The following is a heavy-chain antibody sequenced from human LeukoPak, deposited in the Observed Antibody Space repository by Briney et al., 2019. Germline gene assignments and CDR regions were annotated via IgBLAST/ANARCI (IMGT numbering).Heavy chain of an antibody. Sequence: PGGSLRLSCAASGFTFSSYVMSWVRQAPGKGLEWVSTVTGSGGSTYYADSVKGRFTISRDNSKNTLYLQMNSLRAEDTAIYYCAKLGGYSSTFSDHWGQGSLVTVSS. J-gene: IGHJ4*02. V-gene: IGHV3-23*01. CDR3: AKLGGYSSTFSDH. CDR2: VTGSGGST. D-gene: IGHD2/OR15-2a*01. CDR1: GFTFSSYV.